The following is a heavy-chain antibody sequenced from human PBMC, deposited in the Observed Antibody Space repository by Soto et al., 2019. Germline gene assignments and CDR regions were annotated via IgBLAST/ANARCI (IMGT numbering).Heavy chain of an antibody. V-gene: IGHV1-18*01. CDR2: ISGYNGNT. CDR1: GYTFTNYG. Sequence: QVQLVQSGAEVKKPGASVKVSCKASGYTFTNYGISWVRQAPGQGLDWMGWISGYNGNTNYAQKFQGRVTMTTDTSTSTAYIDLRSLRSDDTAVYYCAREASHYFDYWGQGTLVTVSS. J-gene: IGHJ4*02. CDR3: AREASHYFDY.